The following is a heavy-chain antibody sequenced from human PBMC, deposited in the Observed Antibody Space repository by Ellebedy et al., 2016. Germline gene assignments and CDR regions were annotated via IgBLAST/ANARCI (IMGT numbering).Heavy chain of an antibody. Sequence: SETLSLTCTVSGGSISSYYWNWIRQPPGKGLEWIGNIYYIGSTNYNPSLESRVTISVDTSKNQFSLKLTSLTAADTAVYYCARESLRYFDLWGRGTLVTVSS. CDR2: IYYIGST. CDR3: ARESLRYFDL. J-gene: IGHJ2*01. V-gene: IGHV4-59*01. D-gene: IGHD3-16*01. CDR1: GGSISSYY.